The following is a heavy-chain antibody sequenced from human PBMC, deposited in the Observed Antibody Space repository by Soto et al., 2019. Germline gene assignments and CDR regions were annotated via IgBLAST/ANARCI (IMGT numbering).Heavy chain of an antibody. Sequence: EVQLLESGGGLVKPGGSLRLSCAASGFTFRSYGMMWVRQAPGKGLEWVSAISQSAGGNTYYADSVKGRFTISRDDSKNTLYLQMDSLRPEDTAQYYCAKDRWGSSGYYYFVYWGQGTLVTVSS. CDR3: AKDRWGSSGYYYFVY. CDR1: GFTFRSYG. V-gene: IGHV3-23*01. D-gene: IGHD3-22*01. CDR2: ISQSAGGNT. J-gene: IGHJ4*02.